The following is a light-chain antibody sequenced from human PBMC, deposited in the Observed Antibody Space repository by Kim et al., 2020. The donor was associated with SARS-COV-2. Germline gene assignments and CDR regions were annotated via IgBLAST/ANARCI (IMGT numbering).Light chain of an antibody. CDR1: SSDVGGYDY. Sequence: QSIAISCTGTSSDVGGYDYVSWHQQRPGKAPKFIMYDVSKRPSGVSNRFSGSKSGNTASLTISGLQAEDEADYYCSSYTSSSTYVVFGGGTKLTVL. J-gene: IGLJ2*01. V-gene: IGLV2-14*04. CDR2: DVS. CDR3: SSYTSSSTYVV.